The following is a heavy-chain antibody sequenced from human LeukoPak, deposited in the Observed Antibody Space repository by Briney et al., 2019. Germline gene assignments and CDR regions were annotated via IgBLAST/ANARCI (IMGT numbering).Heavy chain of an antibody. Sequence: LKISCEGADSIITSYLICLRRPLPGKGVGWMWIINPGDSDTRYSPSFQGQVTISAEKSISTAYLKWSSLKASDTAMYYCATYPRYCSRTSCGFDPWGQGTLVTVSP. D-gene: IGHD2-2*01. CDR2: INPGDSDT. J-gene: IGHJ5*02. CDR3: ATYPRYCSRTSCGFDP. CDR1: DSIITSYL. V-gene: IGHV5-51*01.